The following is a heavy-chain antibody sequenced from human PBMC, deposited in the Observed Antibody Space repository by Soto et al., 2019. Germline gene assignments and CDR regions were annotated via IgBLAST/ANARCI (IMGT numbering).Heavy chain of an antibody. CDR2: ISGGGGST. Sequence: LRLSCAASGFTFNTYAMNWVRQVPGKGLEWVTSISGGGGSTYYADSVKGRFTISRDTSKNTLYLQMNSLSAEDTAVYYCAKGFIVVVTAIRPDDNFDVWGQGTMVT. CDR1: GFTFNTYA. D-gene: IGHD2-21*02. V-gene: IGHV3-23*01. J-gene: IGHJ3*01. CDR3: AKGFIVVVTAIRPDDNFDV.